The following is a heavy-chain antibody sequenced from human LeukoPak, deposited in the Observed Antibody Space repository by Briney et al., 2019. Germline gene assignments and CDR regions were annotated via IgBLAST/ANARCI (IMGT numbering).Heavy chain of an antibody. V-gene: IGHV4-59*01. CDR2: ICYSVST. J-gene: IGHJ5*02. Sequence: SETLSLTCTVSGGSIGNYSWSWIRQPPGKGLEWIGYICYSVSTDYNPSLKSRVTISADTSKNQFSLRLTSVTAEDTAVYYCARDAITMSREGNWFDPRGQGTLVTVSS. CDR1: GGSIGNYS. D-gene: IGHD3-10*02. CDR3: ARDAITMSREGNWFDP.